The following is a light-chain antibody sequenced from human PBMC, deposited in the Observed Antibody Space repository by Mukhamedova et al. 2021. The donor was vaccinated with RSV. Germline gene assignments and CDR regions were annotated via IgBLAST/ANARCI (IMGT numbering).Light chain of an antibody. CDR3: MQGIHLPPFT. Sequence: QLLIYEVSSRFSGVPDRFSGSGSGTDFTLKISRVEAEDVGVYYCMQGIHLPPFTFSPGTKVDIK. V-gene: IGKV2-29*03. CDR2: EVS. J-gene: IGKJ3*01.